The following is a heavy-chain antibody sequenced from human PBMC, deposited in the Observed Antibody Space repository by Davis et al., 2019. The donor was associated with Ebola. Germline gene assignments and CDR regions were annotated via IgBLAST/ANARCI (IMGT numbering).Heavy chain of an antibody. J-gene: IGHJ4*02. CDR3: ARVSSSSKIDY. V-gene: IGHV4-59*01. CDR1: GGSISSYY. D-gene: IGHD6-13*01. Sequence: PSETLSLTCTVSGGSISSYYWSWIRQPPGKGLEWIGYIYYSGSTNYNPSLKSRVTISVDTSKNQFSLKLNSVTAADTAVYYCARVSSSSKIDYWGQGTLVTVSS. CDR2: IYYSGST.